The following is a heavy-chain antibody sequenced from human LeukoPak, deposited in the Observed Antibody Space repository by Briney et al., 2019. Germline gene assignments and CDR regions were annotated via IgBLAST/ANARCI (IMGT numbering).Heavy chain of an antibody. D-gene: IGHD6-13*01. Sequence: ASVKVSCKASGGTFSSYAISWVRQAPGQGLEWMGGIIPIFGTANYAQKFQGRVTITADESTSTAYMELSSLRSEDTAVYYCARPYHSSDAFDIWGQGTMVTVSS. CDR2: IIPIFGTA. CDR1: GGTFSSYA. J-gene: IGHJ3*02. CDR3: ARPYHSSDAFDI. V-gene: IGHV1-69*13.